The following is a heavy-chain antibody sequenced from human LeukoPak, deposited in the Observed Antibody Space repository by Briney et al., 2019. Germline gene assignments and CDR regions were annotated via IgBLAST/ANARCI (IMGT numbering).Heavy chain of an antibody. D-gene: IGHD2-2*01. Sequence: PGGSLRLSCAASGFTFSSYWMSWVRQAPGKGLEWVANIKQDGSEKYYVDSVKRRFTISRDNAKNSLYLQMNSLRAEDTAVYYCHYGDIVVVPAAPAYYFDYWGQGTLVTVSP. CDR3: HYGDIVVVPAAPAYYFDY. CDR1: GFTFSSYW. CDR2: IKQDGSEK. V-gene: IGHV3-7*01. J-gene: IGHJ4*02.